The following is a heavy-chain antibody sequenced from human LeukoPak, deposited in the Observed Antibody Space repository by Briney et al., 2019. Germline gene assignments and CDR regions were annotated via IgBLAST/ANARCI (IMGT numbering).Heavy chain of an antibody. Sequence: ASVKVSCKASGYTFSSYGISWVRQAPGQGLEWMGWISAYNGNTNYAQKLQGRVTMTTDTSTSTAYMELRSLRSDDTAIYYCARAGITMVRGVSDYWGQGTLVTVPS. CDR3: ARAGITMVRGVSDY. CDR1: GYTFSSYG. D-gene: IGHD3-10*01. J-gene: IGHJ4*02. CDR2: ISAYNGNT. V-gene: IGHV1-18*01.